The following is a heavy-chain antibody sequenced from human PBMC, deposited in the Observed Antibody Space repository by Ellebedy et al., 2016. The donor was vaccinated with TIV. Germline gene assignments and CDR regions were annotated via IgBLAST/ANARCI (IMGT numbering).Heavy chain of an antibody. V-gene: IGHV4-31*03. CDR1: GGSISSGGYY. CDR2: IYYSGST. CDR3: ARERAYYYDSSGYYYNAVYGMDV. D-gene: IGHD3-22*01. Sequence: SETLSLTXTVSGGSISSGGYYWSWIRQHPGKGLEWIGYIYYSGSTYYNPSLKSRVTISVDTSKNQFSLKLSSVTAADTAVYYCARERAYYYDSSGYYYNAVYGMDVWGQGTTVTVSS. J-gene: IGHJ6*02.